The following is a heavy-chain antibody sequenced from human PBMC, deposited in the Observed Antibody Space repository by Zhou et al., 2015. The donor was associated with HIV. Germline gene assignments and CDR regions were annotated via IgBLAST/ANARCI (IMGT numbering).Heavy chain of an antibody. Sequence: QVQLVQSGAELRKAGSSVRISCTTSGAAFNTFAINWVRQAPGQGLEWMGAIIPMFGTVRYAQKFQGRVTLTADRSTNTAYMEMRSLRSEDTAVYYCARDRGGARPDWRYFDLWGRGTLVSVSS. J-gene: IGHJ2*01. D-gene: IGHD6-6*01. CDR3: ARDRGGARPDWRYFDL. CDR2: IIPMFGTV. CDR1: GAAFNTFA. V-gene: IGHV1-69*06.